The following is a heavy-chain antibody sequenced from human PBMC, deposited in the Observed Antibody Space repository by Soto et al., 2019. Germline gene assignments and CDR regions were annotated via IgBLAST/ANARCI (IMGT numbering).Heavy chain of an antibody. D-gene: IGHD1-26*01. Sequence: SETLSLTCTVSGGSISSYYWSWIRQPPGKGLEWIGYIYYTGSTNYNPSLKSRVTISVDTSKKQFSLKLSSVTAADTAVYYCARSSGTFNWFDPWGQGTLVTVSS. J-gene: IGHJ5*02. CDR2: IYYTGST. CDR1: GGSISSYY. V-gene: IGHV4-59*08. CDR3: ARSSGTFNWFDP.